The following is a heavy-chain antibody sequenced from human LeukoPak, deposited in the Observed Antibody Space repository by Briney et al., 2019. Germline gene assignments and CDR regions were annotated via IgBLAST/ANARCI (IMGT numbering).Heavy chain of an antibody. CDR2: IKSKTDGGTT. Sequence: GGSLRLSCAASGFTFSNAWMSWVRQAPGKGLEWVGRIKSKTDGGTTDYAAPVEGRFTISRDDSKNTLYLQMNSLKTEDTAVYYCTTVALLWFGEPVDYWGQGTLVTVSS. CDR1: GFTFSNAW. CDR3: TTVALLWFGEPVDY. D-gene: IGHD3-10*01. V-gene: IGHV3-15*01. J-gene: IGHJ4*02.